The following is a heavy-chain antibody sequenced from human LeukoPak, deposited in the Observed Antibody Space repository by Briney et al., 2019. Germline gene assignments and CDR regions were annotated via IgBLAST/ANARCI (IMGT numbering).Heavy chain of an antibody. J-gene: IGHJ4*02. CDR2: ITRSSSYI. D-gene: IGHD5-18*01. CDR3: ARDANSYGYN. CDR1: VVTFSSYS. Sequence: PVGSLRLSRAASVVTFSSYSMNWVRQAPGKGLEWVSSITRSSSYIYYADSVKGRFTISRDNAKTSLYLQMNSLRAEDTAVYYCARDANSYGYNWGQGTLVTVSS. V-gene: IGHV3-21*01.